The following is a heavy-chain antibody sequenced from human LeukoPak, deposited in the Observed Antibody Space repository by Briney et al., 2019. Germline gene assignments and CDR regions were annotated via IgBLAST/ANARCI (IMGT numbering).Heavy chain of an antibody. D-gene: IGHD6-19*01. CDR3: ARAYSPGIAVAGTKSGDY. CDR1: GYTFTGYY. V-gene: IGHV1-2*06. J-gene: IGHJ4*02. CDR2: INPNSGGT. Sequence: ASVKVSCKASGYTFTGYYMHWVRQAPGQGLEWMGRINPNSGGTNYAQKFQGRGTMTRDTSISTAYMELSRLRSDDTAVCYCARAYSPGIAVAGTKSGDYWGQGTLVTVSS.